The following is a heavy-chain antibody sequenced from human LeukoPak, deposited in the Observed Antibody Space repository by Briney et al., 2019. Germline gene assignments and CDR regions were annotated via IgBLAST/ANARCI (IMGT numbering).Heavy chain of an antibody. J-gene: IGHJ4*02. CDR3: AREGTTVVTLDY. D-gene: IGHD4-23*01. V-gene: IGHV1-69*06. CDR1: GGTFSSYA. Sequence: ASVKVSCKASGGTFSSYAISWVRQAPGQGLEWMGGIIPIFGTANYAQKFQGRVTITADKSTSTAYMELSSLRSEDTAVYYCAREGTTVVTLDYWGQGTLVTVSS. CDR2: IIPIFGTA.